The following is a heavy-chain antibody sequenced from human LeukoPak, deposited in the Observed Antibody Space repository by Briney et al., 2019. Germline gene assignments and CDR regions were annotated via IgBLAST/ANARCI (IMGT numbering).Heavy chain of an antibody. J-gene: IGHJ2*01. CDR2: IFYSGST. D-gene: IGHD3-10*01. CDR1: GDSISNYY. V-gene: IGHV4-59*12. Sequence: SETLSLTCTVSGDSISNYYWSWLRQPPGKGLEWIAYIFYSGSTNYNPSLRSRLTISLDTSKNQFSLKLSSVTAADTAVYYCARLTMFRGVIYGTDWHSDLWGRGTLVTVSS. CDR3: ARLTMFRGVIYGTDWHSDL.